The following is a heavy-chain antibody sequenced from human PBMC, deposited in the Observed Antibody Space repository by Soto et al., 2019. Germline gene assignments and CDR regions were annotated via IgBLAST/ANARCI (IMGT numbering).Heavy chain of an antibody. CDR2: IYYTGTT. D-gene: IGHD3-3*01. V-gene: IGHV4-59*01. CDR3: AKYRRTEAERFTLDY. Sequence: PSETLSLTCAVSGDSINSSYWSLIRQPPGKRLEWIGNIYYTGTTTYNPSLESRVTMSVDTSKNQFSLKLNSVDAADTAVYYCAKYRRTEAERFTLDYSVRGTVVTIYS. J-gene: IGHJ4*02. CDR1: GDSINSSY.